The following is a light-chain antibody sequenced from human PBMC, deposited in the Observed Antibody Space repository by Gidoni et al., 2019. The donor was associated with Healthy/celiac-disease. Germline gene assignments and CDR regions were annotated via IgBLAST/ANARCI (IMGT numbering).Light chain of an antibody. V-gene: IGKV1-5*01. CDR3: QQYNSYSWT. CDR1: QSISSW. CDR2: DAS. J-gene: IGKJ1*01. Sequence: DIQMTQSPSTLSPSVGDRVTITCRASQSISSWLAWYQQKPGKAPKLLIYDASNLASGVPSRFSGSGTGTEFTLTISSLQPDDFATYFCQQYNSYSWTFGQGTKVEIK.